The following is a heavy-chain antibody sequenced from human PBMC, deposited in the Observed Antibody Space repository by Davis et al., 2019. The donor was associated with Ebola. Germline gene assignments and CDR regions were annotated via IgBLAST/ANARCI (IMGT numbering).Heavy chain of an antibody. CDR1: GYSFTSYW. Sequence: GGSLRLSCKGSGYSFTSYWIGWVRQMPGEGLEWMGIIYPADSDTRYSPSFQGQVTISADKSISTAYLQWSSLKASDTAMYYCARRQVVGEFFDYWGQGTLVTVSS. D-gene: IGHD2-15*01. V-gene: IGHV5-51*01. CDR3: ARRQVVGEFFDY. CDR2: IYPADSDT. J-gene: IGHJ4*02.